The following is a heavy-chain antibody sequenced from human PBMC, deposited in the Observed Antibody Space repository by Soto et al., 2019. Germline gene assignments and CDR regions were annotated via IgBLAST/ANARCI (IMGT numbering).Heavy chain of an antibody. V-gene: IGHV3-23*01. Sequence: VQLLESGGGLVQPGGSVRLSCAASGFTFSMYAMTWVRQAPGKGLKWVSVITGSGRSTYYTDSVRGRFTISRDNSKDMVSLQMNSLRAEDTAVYYCARVRVDRRTDYWGQGTLVTVSS. CDR3: ARVRVDRRTDY. J-gene: IGHJ4*02. D-gene: IGHD3-22*01. CDR1: GFTFSMYA. CDR2: ITGSGRST.